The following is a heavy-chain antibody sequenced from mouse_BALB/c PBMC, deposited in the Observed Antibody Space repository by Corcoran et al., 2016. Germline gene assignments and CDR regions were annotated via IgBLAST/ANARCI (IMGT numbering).Heavy chain of an antibody. CDR3: ARRDYGSSSSWFAY. D-gene: IGHD1-1*01. Sequence: EVQLQQSGAELVKPGASVKLSCTASGFNITDTYMHWVKQRPEQGLEWIGRIDPANGNTKYDPKFQGKATITADTSSNTAYLQLSSLTSEDTAVYYCARRDYGSSSSWFAYWGQGTLVTVSA. J-gene: IGHJ3*01. CDR2: IDPANGNT. CDR1: GFNITDTY. V-gene: IGHV14-3*02.